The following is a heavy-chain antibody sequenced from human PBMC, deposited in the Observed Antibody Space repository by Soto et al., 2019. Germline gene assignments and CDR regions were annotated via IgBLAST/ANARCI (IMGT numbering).Heavy chain of an antibody. V-gene: IGHV4-39*01. Sequence: KTSETLSLTCTVSGGSISSSSYYWGWIRQPPGKGLEWIGSIYYSGSTYYNPSLKSRVTISVDTSKNQFSLKLSSVTAADTAVYHCASHYGSGSYYYYYYYGMDVWGQGTTVTVSS. CDR2: IYYSGST. D-gene: IGHD3-10*01. J-gene: IGHJ6*02. CDR3: ASHYGSGSYYYYYYYGMDV. CDR1: GGSISSSSYY.